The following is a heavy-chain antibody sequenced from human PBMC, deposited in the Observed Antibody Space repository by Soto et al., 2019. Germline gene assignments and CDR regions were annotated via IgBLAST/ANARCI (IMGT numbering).Heavy chain of an antibody. CDR2: ISYDGSNK. J-gene: IGHJ6*02. Sequence: QSGGSLRLSCAASGFTFSSYGMHWVRQAPGKGLEWVAVISYDGSNKYYADSVKGRFTISRDNSKNTLYLQMNSLRAEDTAVYYCAKDACGGDGGSCYSSYYGMDVWGQGTTVTVSS. CDR1: GFTFSSYG. CDR3: AKDACGGDGGSCYSSYYGMDV. V-gene: IGHV3-30*18. D-gene: IGHD2-15*01.